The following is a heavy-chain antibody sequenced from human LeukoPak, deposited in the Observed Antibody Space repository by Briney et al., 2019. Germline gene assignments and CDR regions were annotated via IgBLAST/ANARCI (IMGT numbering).Heavy chain of an antibody. CDR1: GDSVSSNSAA. CDR3: ASRGRYCTNGVCWTVDY. Sequence: SQTLALTCAISGDSVSSNSAAWNWIRQSPSRGLEWLERTYYRSKWYNDYAVSVKSRITISPDTSKNQFSLQLNSVTPEDTAVYYCASRGRYCTNGVCWTVDYWGQGTLVTVSS. CDR2: TYYRSKWYN. J-gene: IGHJ4*02. D-gene: IGHD2-8*01. V-gene: IGHV6-1*01.